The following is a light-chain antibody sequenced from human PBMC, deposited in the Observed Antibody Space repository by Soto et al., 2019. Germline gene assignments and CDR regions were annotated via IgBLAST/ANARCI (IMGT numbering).Light chain of an antibody. V-gene: IGLV2-14*01. CDR3: SSYTTSTTLIV. CDR1: SSDVGAYNY. J-gene: IGLJ1*01. Sequence: QSVLTQPASVSGSAGQSITIFCTGTSSDVGAYNYVSWYQQHPGTAPKLIIYDVTIRPSGVSDRFSGSKSGNTASLSISGLQAEDEADYYCSSYTTSTTLIVFGTGTKV. CDR2: DVT.